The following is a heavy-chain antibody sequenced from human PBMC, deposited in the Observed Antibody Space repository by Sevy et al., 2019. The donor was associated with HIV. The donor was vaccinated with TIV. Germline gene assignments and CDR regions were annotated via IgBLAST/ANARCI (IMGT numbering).Heavy chain of an antibody. J-gene: IGHJ4*02. D-gene: IGHD2-15*01. V-gene: IGHV4-30-4*01. CDR3: ARGALYCSGGSCYFFDY. Sequence: SETLSLTCTVSGGSISSGDYYWSWIRQPPGKGLECIGYIYYSGSTYYNPSLKSRVTISVDTSKNQFSLKLSSVTAADTAVYYCARGALYCSGGSCYFFDYWGQGTLVTVSS. CDR2: IYYSGST. CDR1: GGSISSGDYY.